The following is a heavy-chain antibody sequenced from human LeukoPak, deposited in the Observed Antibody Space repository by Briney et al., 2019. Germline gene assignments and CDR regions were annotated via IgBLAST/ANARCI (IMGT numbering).Heavy chain of an antibody. D-gene: IGHD5-18*01. CDR1: GGSFSGYY. J-gene: IGHJ4*02. CDR2: INHSGST. CDR3: ARGRGSMSGYSYVFDY. Sequence: SETLSLTCAVYGGSFSGYYWSWIRQPPGKGLEWIGEINHSGSTNYNPSLKGRVTISVDTSKNQFSLKLGSVTAVDTAVYYCARGRGSMSGYSYVFDYWGQGTLVTVSS. V-gene: IGHV4-34*01.